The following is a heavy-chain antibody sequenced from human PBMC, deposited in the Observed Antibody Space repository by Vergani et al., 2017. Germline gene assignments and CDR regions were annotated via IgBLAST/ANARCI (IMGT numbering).Heavy chain of an antibody. Sequence: QVQLVQSGAEVKKPGASVKVSCKASGYTFTGYYMHWVRQAPGQGLEWMGWINPNSGGTNYAQKFQGRVTMTRDTSISTAYKELSRLGSDDTAVYYCARAPVTTDYDYGMDVWGQGTTVTVSS. CDR2: INPNSGGT. CDR1: GYTFTGYY. D-gene: IGHD4-17*01. V-gene: IGHV1-2*02. CDR3: ARAPVTTDYDYGMDV. J-gene: IGHJ6*02.